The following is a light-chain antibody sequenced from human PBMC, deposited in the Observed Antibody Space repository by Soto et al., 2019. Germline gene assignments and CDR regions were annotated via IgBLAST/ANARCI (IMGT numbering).Light chain of an antibody. CDR1: SGHSSYI. Sequence: QSVLTQSSSASASLGSSVKLTCTLSSGHSSYIIAWHQQQPGKAPRYLMRVEGSGSYNKKSGVPDRFSGSSSGADRYLTISNLQFEDEADYYCETWDINIVVFGGGTKVTVL. J-gene: IGLJ3*02. V-gene: IGLV4-60*02. CDR3: ETWDINIVV. CDR2: VEGSGSY.